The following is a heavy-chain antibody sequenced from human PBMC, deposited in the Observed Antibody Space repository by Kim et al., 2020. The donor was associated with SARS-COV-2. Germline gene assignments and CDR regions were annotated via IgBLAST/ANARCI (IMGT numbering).Heavy chain of an antibody. D-gene: IGHD3-22*01. Sequence: YNPALKSRVTISVDKSKNQFSLKLSSVTAADTAVYYCARDHLRGYYDSSTWGQGTMVTVSS. CDR3: ARDHLRGYYDSST. J-gene: IGHJ3*01. V-gene: IGHV4-4*02.